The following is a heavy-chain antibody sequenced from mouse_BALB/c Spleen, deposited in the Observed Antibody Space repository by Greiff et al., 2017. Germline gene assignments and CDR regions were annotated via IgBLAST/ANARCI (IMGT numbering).Heavy chain of an antibody. CDR2: IYPGDGDT. CDR1: GYAFSSYW. Sequence: QVQLQQSGAELVRPGSSVKISCKASGYAFSSYWMNWVKQRPGPGLEWIGQIYPGDGDTNYNGKFKGKATLTADKSSSTAYMQLSSLTSEDSAVYFCAKLRDPYWYFDVWGAGTTVTVSS. J-gene: IGHJ1*01. CDR3: AKLRDPYWYFDV. V-gene: IGHV1-80*01.